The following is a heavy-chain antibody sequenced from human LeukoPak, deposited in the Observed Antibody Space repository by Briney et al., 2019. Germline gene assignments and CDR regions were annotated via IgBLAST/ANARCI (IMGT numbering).Heavy chain of an antibody. Sequence: GGSLRLSCVASGFTFSNSVMTWVRQAPGKGLEWVSAISSRDGSTYYADSVKGRFTISRDNSKNTLYLQVNSLRAEDTAVYYCAKGSTVTKLYFEYWGQGTLVTVSS. CDR3: AKGSTVTKLYFEY. J-gene: IGHJ4*02. CDR1: GFTFSNSV. CDR2: ISSRDGST. V-gene: IGHV3-23*01. D-gene: IGHD1-1*01.